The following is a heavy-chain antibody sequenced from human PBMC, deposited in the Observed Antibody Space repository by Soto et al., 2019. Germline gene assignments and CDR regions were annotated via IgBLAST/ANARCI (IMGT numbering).Heavy chain of an antibody. CDR3: AKDKVPDDYYMDV. CDR2: ISGSGGST. CDR1: GFTFSSYA. D-gene: IGHD2-2*01. Sequence: PGGSLRLSCAASGFTFSSYAMSWVRQAPGKGLEWVPAISGSGGSTYYADSVKGRFTISRDNSKNTLYLQMNSLRAEDTAVYYGAKDKVPDDYYMDVWGKGTKVTVSS. V-gene: IGHV3-23*01. J-gene: IGHJ6*03.